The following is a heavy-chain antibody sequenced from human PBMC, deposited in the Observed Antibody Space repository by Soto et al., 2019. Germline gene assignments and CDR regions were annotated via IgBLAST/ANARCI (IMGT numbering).Heavy chain of an antibody. CDR3: ARDYDFWSGYSPAQYYYYYMDV. CDR2: INPSGGST. J-gene: IGHJ6*03. CDR1: GYTFTSYY. V-gene: IGHV1-46*03. Sequence: ASVKVSCKASGYTFTSYYMHWVRQAPGQGLEWMGIINPSGGSTSYAQKFQGRVTMTRDTSTSTVYMELSSLRSEDTAVYYCARDYDFWSGYSPAQYYYYYMDVWGKGTTVTVS. D-gene: IGHD3-3*01.